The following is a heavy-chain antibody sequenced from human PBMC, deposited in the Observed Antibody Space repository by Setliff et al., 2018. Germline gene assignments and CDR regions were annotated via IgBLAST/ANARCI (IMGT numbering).Heavy chain of an antibody. Sequence: ASVKVSCKASGYTFTGYSIHWVRQAPGQGLEWMGWINPNSGDTNYSQRFQGRVTMTIDTSTRTVYMELTSLRSDDTAIYYCARETSSGPRIDPWGQGTQVTVSS. CDR2: INPNSGDT. D-gene: IGHD2-8*02. J-gene: IGHJ5*02. V-gene: IGHV1-2*02. CDR3: ARETSSGPRIDP. CDR1: GYTFTGYS.